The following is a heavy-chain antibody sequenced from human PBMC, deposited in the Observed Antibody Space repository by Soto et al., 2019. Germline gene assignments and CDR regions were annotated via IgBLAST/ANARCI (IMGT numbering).Heavy chain of an antibody. D-gene: IGHD5-18*01. CDR3: AREGGYSYGFGY. V-gene: IGHV1-8*01. CDR1: GYTFTSYD. Sequence: QVQLVQSGAEVKKPGASVKVSCKASGYTFTSYDINWVRQATGQGLEWMGWMNPNSGNTAYAQKFQGRVTMTRNTSITTDYMELSSLRSEDTAGYYCAREGGYSYGFGYWGQGTLVTVSS. J-gene: IGHJ4*02. CDR2: MNPNSGNT.